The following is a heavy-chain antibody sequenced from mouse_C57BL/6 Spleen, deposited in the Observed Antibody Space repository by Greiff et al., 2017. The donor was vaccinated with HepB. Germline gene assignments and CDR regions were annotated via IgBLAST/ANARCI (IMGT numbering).Heavy chain of an antibody. CDR1: GYTFTDYY. V-gene: IGHV1-76*01. D-gene: IGHD2-3*01. CDR3: AKDDGYYERFAY. CDR2: IYPGSGNT. J-gene: IGHJ3*01. Sequence: VKLMESGAELVRPGASVKLSCKASGYTFTDYYINWVKQRPGQGLEWIARIYPGSGNTYYNEKFKGKATLTAEKSSSTAYMQLSSLTSEDSAVYFCAKDDGYYERFAYWGQGTLVTVSA.